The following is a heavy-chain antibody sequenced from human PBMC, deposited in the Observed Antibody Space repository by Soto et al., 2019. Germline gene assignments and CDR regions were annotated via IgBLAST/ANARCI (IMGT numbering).Heavy chain of an antibody. CDR3: ARDSPIGSTFSGYDAIDY. D-gene: IGHD5-12*01. J-gene: IGHJ4*02. CDR2: IIPLLDIA. CDR1: GVTFSNDI. Sequence: QVQLVQSGAEVNKPGSSVKVSCKASGVTFSNDIITWVRQAPGQGLEWMGRIIPLLDIANYAQKFQGRVTITADKSTSTAYMELNSLRSEDTAVYYCARDSPIGSTFSGYDAIDYWGQGTLVTVSS. V-gene: IGHV1-69*08.